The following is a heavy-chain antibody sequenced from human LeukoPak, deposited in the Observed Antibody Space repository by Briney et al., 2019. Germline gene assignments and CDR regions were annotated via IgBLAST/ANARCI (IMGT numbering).Heavy chain of an antibody. CDR3: AKVYSGSYVYMDV. CDR1: GFTFSNHW. D-gene: IGHD1-26*01. CDR2: ISKDGSTS. Sequence: GGSLRLSCEASGFTFSNHWMHWVRQAPGKGLVWVSVISKDGSTSVYADSVKGRFTISRDNSKNTLYLQMNSLRAEDTAVYYCAKVYSGSYVYMDVWGKGTTVTISS. J-gene: IGHJ6*03. V-gene: IGHV3-74*01.